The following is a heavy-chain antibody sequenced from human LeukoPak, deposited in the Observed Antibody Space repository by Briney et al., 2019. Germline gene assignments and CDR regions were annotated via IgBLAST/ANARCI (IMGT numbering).Heavy chain of an antibody. Sequence: GGSLRLSCAASGFTFSSYDMHWGRQVTGRGLEWVAAIGAAGDTFYPGSVKGRFTISRDNAKNTLSLQMNTLRPGDTAVYYCARGSLAAAGTVDYWGQGTLVTVSS. J-gene: IGHJ4*02. V-gene: IGHV3-13*01. CDR1: GFTFSSYD. CDR2: IGAAGDT. D-gene: IGHD6-13*01. CDR3: ARGSLAAAGTVDY.